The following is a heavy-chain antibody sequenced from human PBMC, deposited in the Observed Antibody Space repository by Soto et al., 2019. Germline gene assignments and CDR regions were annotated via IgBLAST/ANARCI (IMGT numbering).Heavy chain of an antibody. CDR2: INAGNGDT. CDR1: GFTFTNYA. V-gene: IGHV1-3*01. Sequence: ASVKVSCKASGFTFTNYAIHWVRQAPGQGLEWMGWINAGNGDTEYSQRFQGRLTMTSDTSASTVYMELSGLTSEDTAVFYCARDCSGDPPGYFDHWGQGALVTVSS. D-gene: IGHD2-15*01. J-gene: IGHJ4*02. CDR3: ARDCSGDPPGYFDH.